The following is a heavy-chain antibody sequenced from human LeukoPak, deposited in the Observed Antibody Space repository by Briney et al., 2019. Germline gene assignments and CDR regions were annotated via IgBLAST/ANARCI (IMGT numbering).Heavy chain of an antibody. CDR1: GGSFSVYY. Sequence: SETLSLTCAVYGGSFSVYYWSWIRQPPGKGLEWIGEINHSGSTNYNPSLKSRVTISVDTSKNQFSLKLSSVTAADTAVYYCARCIEVVPAASWGTMCYFDYWGQGTLVTVSS. CDR3: ARCIEVVPAASWGTMCYFDY. CDR2: INHSGST. D-gene: IGHD2-2*01. J-gene: IGHJ4*02. V-gene: IGHV4-34*01.